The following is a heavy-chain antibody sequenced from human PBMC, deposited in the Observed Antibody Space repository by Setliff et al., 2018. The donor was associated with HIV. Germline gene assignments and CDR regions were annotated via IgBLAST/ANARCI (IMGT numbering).Heavy chain of an antibody. V-gene: IGHV7-4-1*02. J-gene: IGHJ5*02. Sequence: ASVKVSCKASGYTFTSYAMNWVRQAPGQGLEWMGWINTNSGSPTYAPPFTARFLFTVDTIVATAYLQINNLKTEDTAVYYCARALYGDYGGDLNWLDPWGQGTRVTVSS. CDR3: ARALYGDYGGDLNWLDP. D-gene: IGHD4-17*01. CDR1: GYTFTSYA. CDR2: INTNSGSP.